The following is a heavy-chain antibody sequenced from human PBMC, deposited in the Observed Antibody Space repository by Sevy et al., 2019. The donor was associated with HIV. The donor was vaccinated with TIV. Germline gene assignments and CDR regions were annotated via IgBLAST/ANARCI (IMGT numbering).Heavy chain of an antibody. CDR3: AREGHYDSSGYYPGRPREVYYFDY. D-gene: IGHD3-22*01. V-gene: IGHV3-11*06. J-gene: IGHJ4*02. CDR1: GFTFSDYY. Sequence: GGSLRLSCAASGFTFSDYYMSWIRQAPGKGLEWVSYISSSSSYTNYADSGKGRFTISRDNAKNSLYLQMNSLRAEDTAVYYCAREGHYDSSGYYPGRPREVYYFDYWGQGTLVTVSS. CDR2: ISSSSSYT.